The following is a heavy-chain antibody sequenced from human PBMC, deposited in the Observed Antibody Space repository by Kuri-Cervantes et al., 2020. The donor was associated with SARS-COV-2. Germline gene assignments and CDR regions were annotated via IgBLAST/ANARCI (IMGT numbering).Heavy chain of an antibody. V-gene: IGHV3-30-3*01. CDR3: ARDILSFLGTHYFDY. CDR1: GFTFSSYA. D-gene: IGHD3-16*02. Sequence: GGSLRLSCAASGFTFSSYAMHWVRQAPGKGLEWVAVTSYDGSNKYYADSVKGRFTISRDNAKNSLYLQMNSLRAEDTAVYYCARDILSFLGTHYFDYWGQGTLVTVSS. CDR2: TSYDGSNK. J-gene: IGHJ4*02.